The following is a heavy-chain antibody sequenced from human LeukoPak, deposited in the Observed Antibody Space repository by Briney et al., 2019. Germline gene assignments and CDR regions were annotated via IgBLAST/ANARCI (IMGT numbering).Heavy chain of an antibody. V-gene: IGHV1-69*06. Sequence: ASVNVSSKASVGTFIIYAISWVRQAPGQGLEWMGGIIPIFGTANYAQKFQGRVTITADKFTSTAYMELSSLRSEDTAVYYCGRVGPWVNPDYYYYYMHGWGKGTTVTVSS. D-gene: IGHD1-14*01. CDR3: GRVGPWVNPDYYYYYMHG. J-gene: IGHJ6*03. CDR1: VGTFIIYA. CDR2: IIPIFGTA.